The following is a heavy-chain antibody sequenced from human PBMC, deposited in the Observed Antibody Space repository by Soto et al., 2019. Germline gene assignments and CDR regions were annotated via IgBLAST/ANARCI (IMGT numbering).Heavy chain of an antibody. CDR2: IYYSGST. CDR3: ARDRANYGSGSYYIYNWFDP. J-gene: IGHJ5*02. CDR1: GGSISSYY. D-gene: IGHD3-10*01. V-gene: IGHV4-59*01. Sequence: SETLSLTCTVSGGSISSYYWSWIRQPPGKGLKWIGYIYYSGSTNYNPSLKSRVTISVDTSKNQFSLKLSSVTAADTAVYYCARDRANYGSGSYYIYNWFDPWGQGTLVTVSS.